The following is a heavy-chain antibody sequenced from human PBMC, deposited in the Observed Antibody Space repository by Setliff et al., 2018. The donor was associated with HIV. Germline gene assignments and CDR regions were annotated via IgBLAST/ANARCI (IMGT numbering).Heavy chain of an antibody. CDR3: AREWRGRYYSYMDV. CDR2: IYYSGSA. CDR1: GGSISSGGYY. D-gene: IGHD3-10*01. V-gene: IGHV4-31*03. Sequence: SETLSLTCTVSGGSISSGGYYWSWIRQHPEKGLEWIGYIYYSGSAYYNPSLKSRVTISLDTSKNQFSLKLTSMTAADTAVYYCAREWRGRYYSYMDVWGKGTTVTVS. J-gene: IGHJ6*03.